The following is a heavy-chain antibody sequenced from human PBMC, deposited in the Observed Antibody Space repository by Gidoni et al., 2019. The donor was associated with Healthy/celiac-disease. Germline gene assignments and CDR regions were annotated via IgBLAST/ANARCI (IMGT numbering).Heavy chain of an antibody. V-gene: IGHV3-13*04. J-gene: IGHJ2*01. CDR2: ICTAVET. CDR1: GFTFRSYG. D-gene: IGHD4-17*01. CDR3: ARVIANSGDYLYFDL. Sequence: EVQLVSSGGGLVHPGGSLRLSCATSGFTFRSYGRHWVRQAPGKGLGWVAAICTAVETYYTGSVKGRFTISRENAKNSLYLQMNGLRAGDTAVYYCARVIANSGDYLYFDLWGRGTLVTFSS.